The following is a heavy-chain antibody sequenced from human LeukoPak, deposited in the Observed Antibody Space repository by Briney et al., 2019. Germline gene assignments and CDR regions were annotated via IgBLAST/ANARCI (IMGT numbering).Heavy chain of an antibody. J-gene: IGHJ6*02. CDR2: IYYSGST. CDR3: ARDRTYYGIDV. Sequence: SETLSLTCTVSGGSISSHYWSWIRQPPGKGLEWIGYIYYSGSTNYNPSLRSRVTISVDTSKAQFSLKVRSVTAADTAVYYCARDRTYYGIDVWGQGTTVTVSS. CDR1: GGSISSHY. V-gene: IGHV4-59*11.